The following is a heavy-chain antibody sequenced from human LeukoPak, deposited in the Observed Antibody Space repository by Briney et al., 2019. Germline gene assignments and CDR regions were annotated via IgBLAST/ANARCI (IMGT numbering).Heavy chain of an antibody. V-gene: IGHV4-61*02. CDR3: ASRVRMGQHRVRNPYGMDV. J-gene: IGHJ6*02. D-gene: IGHD6-13*01. CDR1: GPSISSGSHY. Sequence: PSETLSLTCTVSGPSISSGSHYWPWIRQPAGRGLEWIGRIYTSGSTNYNPSLKSRVTISVDTSKNQFSLKLSSVTAADTAVYYCASRVRMGQHRVRNPYGMDVWGQGTTVTVSS. CDR2: IYTSGST.